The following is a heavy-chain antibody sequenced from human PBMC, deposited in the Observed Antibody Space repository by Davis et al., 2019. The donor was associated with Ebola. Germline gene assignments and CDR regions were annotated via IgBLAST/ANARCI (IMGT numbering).Heavy chain of an antibody. J-gene: IGHJ1*01. D-gene: IGHD3-3*01. CDR1: GHTLTYHG. V-gene: IGHV1-18*01. CDR2: ISAYNGNT. Sequence: SVTVPCKASGHTLTYHGITWLRQAPGQGLEWMGWISAYNGNTNYAQKLQGRVTMTTDTSTSTAYMELRSLRSDDTAVYYCARDSPLWSGYYSAEYFQHWGQGTLVTVSS. CDR3: ARDSPLWSGYYSAEYFQH.